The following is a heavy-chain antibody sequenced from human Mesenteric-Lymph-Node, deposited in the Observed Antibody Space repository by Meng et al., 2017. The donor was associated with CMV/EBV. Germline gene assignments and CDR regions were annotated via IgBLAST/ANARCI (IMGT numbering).Heavy chain of an antibody. CDR3: AIGYTEYQQVFYYYYGMDV. V-gene: IGHV1-2*02. CDR2: MNFNSGAT. J-gene: IGHJ6*02. D-gene: IGHD1-14*01. Sequence: ASVKVSCKASGHTLTGSYVHWVRQAPGQGLEWMGWMNFNSGATNYAQMFQGRVSMTRDTSITTVYMELSSLRFDDTAVYYCAIGYTEYQQVFYYYYGMDVWGQGTTVTVSS. CDR1: GHTLTGSY.